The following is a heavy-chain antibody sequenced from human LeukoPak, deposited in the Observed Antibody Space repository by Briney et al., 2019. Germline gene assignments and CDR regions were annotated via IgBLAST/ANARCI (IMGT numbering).Heavy chain of an antibody. V-gene: IGHV1-8*01. CDR3: AKGVAAGYDY. D-gene: IGHD6-13*01. J-gene: IGHJ4*02. CDR1: GYTLTSYH. CDR2: MSPNSGET. Sequence: ASVKVSCKASGYTLTSYHINWVRQATGQGLEWMGWMSPNSGETGFAQKFQGRVTMTRNTSIDTAYMEVSSLRSADPAIYFCAKGVAAGYDYWGQGTLVTVSS.